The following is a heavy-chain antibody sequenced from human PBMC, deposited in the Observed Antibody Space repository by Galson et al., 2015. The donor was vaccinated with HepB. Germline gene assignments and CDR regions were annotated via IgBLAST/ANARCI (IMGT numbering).Heavy chain of an antibody. D-gene: IGHD3-22*01. CDR2: INPNSGGT. J-gene: IGHJ3*02. Sequence: SVKVSCKASGYTFTGYYMHWVRQAPGQGLEWMGRINPNSGGTNYAQKFQGRVTMTRDTSISTAYMELSRLRSDDTAVYYCACLTSQYYYDSSGYRLGHDAFDIWGQGTMVTVSS. CDR3: ACLTSQYYYDSSGYRLGHDAFDI. CDR1: GYTFTGYY. V-gene: IGHV1-2*06.